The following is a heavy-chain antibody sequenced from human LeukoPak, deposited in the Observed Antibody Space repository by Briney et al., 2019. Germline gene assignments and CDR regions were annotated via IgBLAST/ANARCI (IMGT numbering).Heavy chain of an antibody. CDR1: GFTFSSYA. J-gene: IGHJ3*02. CDR3: ARDIRETLRIAVAGEGAFDI. V-gene: IGHV3-30*04. Sequence: GRSLRLSCAASGFTFSSYAMHWVRQAPGKGLEWVAVISYDGSNKYYADSVKGRFTISRDNSKNTPYLQMNSLRAEDTAVYYCARDIRETLRIAVAGEGAFDIWGQGTMVTVSS. CDR2: ISYDGSNK. D-gene: IGHD6-19*01.